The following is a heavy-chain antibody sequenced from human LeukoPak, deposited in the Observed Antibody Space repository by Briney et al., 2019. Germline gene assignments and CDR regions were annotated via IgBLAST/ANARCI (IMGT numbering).Heavy chain of an antibody. Sequence: PGGSLRLTCAASGFNFNSYGMRWVRQAPGKGLEWVAVIWYDGSNNYYADSVMDRFTISRDNARNTLYLQMASLRAEDTAVYYWASRRDYWGRGSLVSV. CDR3: ASRRDY. CDR1: GFNFNSYG. J-gene: IGHJ4*02. CDR2: IWYDGSNN. V-gene: IGHV3-33*01.